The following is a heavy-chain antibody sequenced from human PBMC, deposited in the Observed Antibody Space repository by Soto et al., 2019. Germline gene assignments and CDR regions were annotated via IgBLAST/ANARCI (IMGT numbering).Heavy chain of an antibody. V-gene: IGHV4-31*03. CDR1: GGSISSGGYY. CDR3: ARDIGSGSYFAPTYYYYYYMDV. CDR2: IYYSGST. Sequence: QVQLQESGPGLVKPSQTLSLTCTVSGGSISSGGYYWSWIRQHPGKGLEWLGYIYYSGSTYYNPSRKSRVTISVDTSKNQFSLKLSSVTAADTAVYYCARDIGSGSYFAPTYYYYYYMDVWGKGTTVTVSS. D-gene: IGHD3-10*01. J-gene: IGHJ6*03.